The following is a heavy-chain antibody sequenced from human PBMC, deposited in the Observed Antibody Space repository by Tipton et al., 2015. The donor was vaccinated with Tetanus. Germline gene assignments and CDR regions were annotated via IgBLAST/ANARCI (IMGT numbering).Heavy chain of an antibody. CDR2: IYYSGST. D-gene: IGHD3-10*01. CDR1: GGSISSGDNY. J-gene: IGHJ4*02. Sequence: TLSLTCTVSGGSISSGDNYWSWLRQHPGKGLEWIGYIYYSGSTYYNPSLKSRVTISVDTSKNQFSLKLSSVTAADTAVYYCAKDRGVSRGVDYWGQGTLVTVSS. CDR3: AKDRGVSRGVDY. V-gene: IGHV4-31*03.